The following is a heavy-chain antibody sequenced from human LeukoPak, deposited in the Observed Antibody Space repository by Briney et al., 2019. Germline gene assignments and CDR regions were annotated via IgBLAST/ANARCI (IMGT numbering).Heavy chain of an antibody. CDR1: GGSFSGYY. V-gene: IGHV4-34*01. D-gene: IGHD2-21*02. Sequence: TTSETLSLTCAVYGGSFSGYYWSWIRQPPGKGLEWIGEINHSGSTNYNPSLKSRVTISVDTSKNQFSLKLSSVTAADTAVYYCAGTGGDCSFDYWGQGTLVTVSS. CDR2: INHSGST. CDR3: AGTGGDCSFDY. J-gene: IGHJ4*02.